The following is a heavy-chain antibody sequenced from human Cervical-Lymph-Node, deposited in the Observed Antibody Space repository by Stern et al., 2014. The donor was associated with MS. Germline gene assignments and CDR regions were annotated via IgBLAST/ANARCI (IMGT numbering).Heavy chain of an antibody. CDR2: IYYSGST. V-gene: IGHV4-59*01. J-gene: IGHJ5*02. Sequence: DQLVESGPGLVKPSETLSLTCTVSGGSISSYYWSWIRQPPGKGLEWIGYIYYSGSTNYNPSLKSRVTISVDTSKNQFSLKLSSVTAADTAVYYCARGATQAFDHWGQGTLVTVSS. CDR1: GGSISSYY. CDR3: ARGATQAFDH.